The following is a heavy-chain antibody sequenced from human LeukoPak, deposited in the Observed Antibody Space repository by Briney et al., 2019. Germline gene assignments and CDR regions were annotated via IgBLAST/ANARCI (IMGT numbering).Heavy chain of an antibody. V-gene: IGHV4-34*01. CDR1: GGSFSGYY. CDR3: ARQTGSGLFTLP. D-gene: IGHD3/OR15-3a*01. Sequence: SETLSLTCAVYGGSFSGYYWSWIRQPPGKGLEWIGSIYYTGNTYYNASLKSRVTISIDTSKNQISLRLTSVTATDTAMYYCARQTGSGLFTLPGGQGTLVTVSS. CDR2: IYYTGNT. J-gene: IGHJ4*02.